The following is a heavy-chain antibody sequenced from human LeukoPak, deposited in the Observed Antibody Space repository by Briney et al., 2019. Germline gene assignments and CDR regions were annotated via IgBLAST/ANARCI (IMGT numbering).Heavy chain of an antibody. D-gene: IGHD3-10*01. CDR3: ARVEYYYGSGSYYDGYYSDY. CDR2: ISAYNGNT. Sequence: PLASVKVSCKASGGTFSSYAISWVRQAPGQGLEWMGWISAYNGNTNYAQKLQGRVTMTTDTSTSTAYMELRSLRSDDTAVYYCARVEYYYGSGSYYDGYYSDYWGQGTLVTVSS. V-gene: IGHV1-18*01. J-gene: IGHJ4*02. CDR1: GGTFSSYA.